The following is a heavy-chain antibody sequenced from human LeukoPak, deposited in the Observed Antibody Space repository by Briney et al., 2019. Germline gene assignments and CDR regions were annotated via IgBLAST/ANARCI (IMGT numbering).Heavy chain of an antibody. CDR3: ARAPDTFDI. CDR2: INPNSGVT. CDR1: GYTFTSYY. Sequence: ASVKVSCKASGYTFTSYYMHWVRQAPGQGLEWMGWINPNSGVTNYAQKFQGRVTMTRDTSISTAYMELNRLRSDDTALYYCARAPDTFDIWGHGTMVTVSS. J-gene: IGHJ3*02. V-gene: IGHV1-2*02.